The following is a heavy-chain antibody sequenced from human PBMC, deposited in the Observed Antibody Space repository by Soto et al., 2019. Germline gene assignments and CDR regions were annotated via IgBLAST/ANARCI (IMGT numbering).Heavy chain of an antibody. CDR1: GYRLTVYY. V-gene: IGHV1-2*02. Sequence: SVKGACKASGYRLTVYYMHWVRQAPGQGLEWMGWINPNSGGTNYAQKFQGRVTMTRDTSISTAYMELSRLRSDDTAVYYCARERYITRTPNPHGMDVWGQGTTVTVPS. CDR3: ARERYITRTPNPHGMDV. J-gene: IGHJ6*02. CDR2: INPNSGGT. D-gene: IGHD1-20*01.